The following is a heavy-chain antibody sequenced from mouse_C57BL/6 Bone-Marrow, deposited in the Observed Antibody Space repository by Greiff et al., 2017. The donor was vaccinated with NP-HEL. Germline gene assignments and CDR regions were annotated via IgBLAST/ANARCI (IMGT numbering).Heavy chain of an antibody. J-gene: IGHJ3*01. Sequence: EVKLVESGAELVRPGASVKLSCTASGFNIKDDYMHWVKQRPEQGLEWIGWIDPENGDTEYASKFQGKATITADTSSNTAYLQLSSLTSEDTAVYYCTTWVAWFAYWGQGTLVTVSA. V-gene: IGHV14-4*01. CDR2: IDPENGDT. CDR1: GFNIKDDY. CDR3: TTWVAWFAY.